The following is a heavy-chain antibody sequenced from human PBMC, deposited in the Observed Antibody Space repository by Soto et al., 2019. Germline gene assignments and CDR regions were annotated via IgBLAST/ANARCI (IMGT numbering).Heavy chain of an antibody. CDR3: AKILQLGDCAYYYYGMDV. V-gene: IGHV3-30*18. CDR2: ISYDGSNK. D-gene: IGHD2-21*02. J-gene: IGHJ6*02. Sequence: XGSLILSCAASGFTFSSYCMHWVRQAPGKGLEWVAVISYDGSNKYYADSVKGRFTISRDNSKNTLYLQMNSLRAEDTAVYYCAKILQLGDCAYYYYGMDVWGQGTTVTVSS. CDR1: GFTFSSYC.